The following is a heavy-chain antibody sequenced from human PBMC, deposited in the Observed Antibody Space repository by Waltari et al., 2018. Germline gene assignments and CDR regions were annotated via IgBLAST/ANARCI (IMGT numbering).Heavy chain of an antibody. D-gene: IGHD7-27*01. Sequence: QVQLQESGPGLVKPSETLSLTCAVSGYSISSGYYWGWIRQPPGKGLEWIGSIYHSGSTYYNPSLKSRVTISVDTSKNQFSLKLSSVTAADTAVYYCARLILGIDQYYFDYWGQGTLVTVSS. J-gene: IGHJ4*02. CDR2: IYHSGST. V-gene: IGHV4-38-2*01. CDR3: ARLILGIDQYYFDY. CDR1: GYSISSGYY.